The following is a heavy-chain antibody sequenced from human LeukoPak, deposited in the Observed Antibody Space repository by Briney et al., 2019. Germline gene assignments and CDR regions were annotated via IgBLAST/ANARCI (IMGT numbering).Heavy chain of an antibody. V-gene: IGHV3-23*01. Sequence: GGSLRLSCAASGFNFNKYDMTWARQAPGKGLEWVSTITGRSDKTYYTDSVKGRFVTSRDSSKDTLYLQMNSLRAEDTALYYCAKGGWLDDLGQGALVTVSS. CDR3: AKGGWLDD. CDR1: GFNFNKYD. D-gene: IGHD6-19*01. CDR2: ITGRSDKT. J-gene: IGHJ4*02.